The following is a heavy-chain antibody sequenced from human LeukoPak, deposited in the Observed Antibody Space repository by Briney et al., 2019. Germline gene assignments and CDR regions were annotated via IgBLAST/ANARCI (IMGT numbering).Heavy chain of an antibody. CDR2: INPSGGST. J-gene: IGHJ4*02. CDR3: ARSSSSGYYFDY. CDR1: GYTFTSYY. Sequence: PGASVKVSCTASGYTFTSYYMHWVRQAPGQGLERMGIINPSGGSTSYAQKFQGRVTMTRDTSTSTVYMELSSLRSEDTAVYYCARSSSSGYYFDYWGQGTLVTVSS. D-gene: IGHD3-22*01. V-gene: IGHV1-46*01.